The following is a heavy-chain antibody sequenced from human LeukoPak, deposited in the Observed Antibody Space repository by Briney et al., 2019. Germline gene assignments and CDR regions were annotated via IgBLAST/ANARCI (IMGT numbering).Heavy chain of an antibody. Sequence: GGSLRLSCAASGFIFSSYVMHWVRQAPGKGLEWVALISHDGSDESYADSVKGRFTVSRDTSKNTLYLQMNSLRAEDTAVYYCAKESSVVPGGLIDYWGQGTLVTVSS. CDR1: GFIFSSYV. D-gene: IGHD2-2*01. CDR3: AKESSVVPGGLIDY. J-gene: IGHJ4*02. V-gene: IGHV3-30*18. CDR2: ISHDGSDE.